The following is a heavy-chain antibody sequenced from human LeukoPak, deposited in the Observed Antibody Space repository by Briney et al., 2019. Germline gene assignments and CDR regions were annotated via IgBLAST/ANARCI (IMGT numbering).Heavy chain of an antibody. Sequence: GGSLRLSCAASRFTFSNYGMHWVRQAPDKGLEWVAVIWYDGSNKYYADSVEGRFTISRDNSKNTLYLQMNSLRAEDTAVYYCARDPGRGYTYGYGFDYWGQGTLVTVSS. CDR3: ARDPGRGYTYGYGFDY. J-gene: IGHJ4*02. CDR2: IWYDGSNK. D-gene: IGHD5-18*01. V-gene: IGHV3-33*01. CDR1: RFTFSNYG.